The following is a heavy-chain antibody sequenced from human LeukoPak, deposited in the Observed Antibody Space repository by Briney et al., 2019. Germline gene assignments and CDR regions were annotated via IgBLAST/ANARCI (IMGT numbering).Heavy chain of an antibody. CDR2: INHSGST. V-gene: IGHV4-34*01. CDR3: ARVVVAASYGMDV. D-gene: IGHD2-15*01. Sequence: PSETLSLTCAVYGGSSSGYYWSWIRQPPGKGLEWIGEINHSGSTDYNPSLKSRVTISVDTSKNQFSLKLSSVTAADTAVYYCARVVVAASYGMDVWGQGTTVTVSS. CDR1: GGSSSGYY. J-gene: IGHJ6*02.